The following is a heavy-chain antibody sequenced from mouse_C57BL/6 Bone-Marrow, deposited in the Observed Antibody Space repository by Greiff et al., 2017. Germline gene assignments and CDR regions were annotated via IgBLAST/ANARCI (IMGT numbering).Heavy chain of an antibody. CDR2: ISYDGSN. CDR1: GYSITSGYY. Sequence: EVQLVESGPGLVKPSQSLSLTCSVTGYSITSGYYWNWIRQFPGNKLEWMGYISYDGSNNYNPSLKNRISITRDTSKNQFFLKLNSVTTEDTATYYCAREGDYGPYAMDYWGQGTSVTVSS. D-gene: IGHD1-1*01. CDR3: AREGDYGPYAMDY. J-gene: IGHJ4*01. V-gene: IGHV3-6*01.